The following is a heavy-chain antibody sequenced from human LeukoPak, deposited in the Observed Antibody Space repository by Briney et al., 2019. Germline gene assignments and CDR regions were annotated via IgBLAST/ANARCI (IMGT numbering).Heavy chain of an antibody. J-gene: IGHJ5*02. CDR3: ARGSAGYSGYENYWFDP. D-gene: IGHD5-12*01. CDR2: IYYSGST. Sequence: SQTLSLTCTVSGGSISSGDYYWSWIRQPPGKGLEWIGYIYYSGSTYYNPSLKSRVTISVDTSKNQFSLKLSSVTAADTAVYYCARGSAGYSGYENYWFDPWGQRTLVTVSS. V-gene: IGHV4-30-4*01. CDR1: GGSISSGDYY.